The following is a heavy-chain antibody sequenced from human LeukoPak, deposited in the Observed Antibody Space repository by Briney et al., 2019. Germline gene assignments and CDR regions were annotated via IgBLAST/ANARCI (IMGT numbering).Heavy chain of an antibody. CDR3: TRIIKSGSFDY. J-gene: IGHJ4*02. D-gene: IGHD1-26*01. Sequence: PGGSLRLSCPASGFTLNNAWLSWVRQAPGKGLEWVGRIKSKTDGGTTDYAAPVKGRFTISRDDSKNTLYLQMNSLKIDDTAEYYCTRIIKSGSFDYWGQGVLVTVSS. CDR1: GFTLNNAW. V-gene: IGHV3-15*01. CDR2: IKSKTDGGTT.